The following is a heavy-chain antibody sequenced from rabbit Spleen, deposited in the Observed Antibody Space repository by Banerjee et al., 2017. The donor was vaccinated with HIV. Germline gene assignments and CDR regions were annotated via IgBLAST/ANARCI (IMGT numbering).Heavy chain of an antibody. CDR1: GVSFSVSSY. Sequence: QEQLVESGGGLVQPEGSLTLTCKASGVSFSVSSYMCWVRQAPGKGLEWIACIEAGTSGFTYFANWAKGRFTISRTSSTTVTLRMTSLTAADRATYFCARDLLGVIGWNFYLWGQGTLVTVS. D-gene: IGHD1-1*01. J-gene: IGHJ4*01. CDR3: ARDLLGVIGWNFYL. CDR2: IEAGTSGFT. V-gene: IGHV1S45*01.